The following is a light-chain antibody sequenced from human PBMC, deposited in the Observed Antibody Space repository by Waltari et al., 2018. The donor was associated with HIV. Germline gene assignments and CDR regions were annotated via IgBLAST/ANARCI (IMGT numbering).Light chain of an antibody. Sequence: DVLLTQSPVSLAVTPGESASISCTSSPGLLHKTEKHYLDWYVKKPGQTPQLLMYMAYKLAAGVPVRFSGSGSGTEFTLKISRVEAEDVGLYYCMQALHIPFMFGHGTRLEI. V-gene: IGKV2-28*01. CDR1: PGLLHKTEKHY. CDR2: MAY. J-gene: IGKJ5*01. CDR3: MQALHIPFM.